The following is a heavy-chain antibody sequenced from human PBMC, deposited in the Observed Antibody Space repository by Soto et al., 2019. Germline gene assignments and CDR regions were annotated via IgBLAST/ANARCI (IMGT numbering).Heavy chain of an antibody. CDR1: GFTFSSDA. CDR2: ISYDGSKK. V-gene: IGHV3-30-3*01. D-gene: IGHD2-2*01. Sequence: QVQLVESGGGVVQPGRSLRLSCAASGFTFSSDAMHWVRQALGKGLEWVAVISYDGSKKYYADSVKGRFTISRDNSKNPLSLQMNSLRAEDKAVYYCAGAYAAITPGDYWGQGTLVTGSS. J-gene: IGHJ4*02. CDR3: AGAYAAITPGDY.